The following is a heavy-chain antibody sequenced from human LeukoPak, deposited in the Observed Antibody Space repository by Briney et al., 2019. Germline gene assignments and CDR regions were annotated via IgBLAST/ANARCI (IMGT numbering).Heavy chain of an antibody. CDR2: IYYDGRDK. J-gene: IGHJ4*02. Sequence: QPGTSLRLSCAASGLTFKNYGMHWVRQAPGKGLEWVSIIYYDGRDKYYADSVKGRFTVSRDNSKNTLYLQMNSLRDEDTAVYYCATHLSASYLDYWGQGTLVTVSS. CDR3: ATHLSASYLDY. CDR1: GLTFKNYG. V-gene: IGHV3-33*01.